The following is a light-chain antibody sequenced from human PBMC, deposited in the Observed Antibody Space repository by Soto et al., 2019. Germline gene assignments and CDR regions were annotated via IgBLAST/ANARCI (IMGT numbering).Light chain of an antibody. CDR2: VTD. Sequence: QSVLTQPPSVSGTLGQGVTISCSGSTSNIGENTVGWFQQLPGTAPKVLIYVTDKRPSGVPDRFSGSKSGTSAYRAISGLQSEDEADYYCAAWDGSLNGHVFGTGTKLTVL. V-gene: IGLV1-44*01. CDR1: TSNIGENT. CDR3: AAWDGSLNGHV. J-gene: IGLJ1*01.